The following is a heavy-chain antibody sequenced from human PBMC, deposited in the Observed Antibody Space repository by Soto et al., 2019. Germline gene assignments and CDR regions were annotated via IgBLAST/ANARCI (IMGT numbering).Heavy chain of an antibody. CDR3: ARSPDFWSGYYLDY. D-gene: IGHD3-3*01. V-gene: IGHV3-21*01. Sequence: EVQLVESGGGLVNPGGSLRLSCAASGFTFISYSMNWVRQAPGKGLEWVSSISSSRSYIYYADSVKGRFTISRDNAKNSLYLQMNSLRAEDTAVYYCARSPDFWSGYYLDYWGQGTLVTVSS. CDR2: ISSSRSYI. CDR1: GFTFISYS. J-gene: IGHJ4*02.